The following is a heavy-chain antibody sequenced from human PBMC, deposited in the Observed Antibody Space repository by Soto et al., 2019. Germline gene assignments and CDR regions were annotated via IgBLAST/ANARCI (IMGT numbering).Heavy chain of an antibody. CDR2: IYYSGST. CDR1: GGSVSSGSYY. V-gene: IGHV4-61*01. D-gene: IGHD3-22*01. J-gene: IGHJ4*02. Sequence: SETLSLTCTVSGGSVSSGSYYWSWIRQPPGKGLECIGYIYYSGSTNYNPSLKSRVTISVDTSKNQFSLKLSSVTAADTAMYYCARVDSSGSYFDSWGQGTLVTVSS. CDR3: ARVDSSGSYFDS.